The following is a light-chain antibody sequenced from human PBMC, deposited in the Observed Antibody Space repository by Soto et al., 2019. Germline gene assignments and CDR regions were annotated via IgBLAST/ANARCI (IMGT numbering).Light chain of an antibody. J-gene: IGKJ4*01. V-gene: IGKV1-5*03. Sequence: DIQMTQSPSTLSASVGDRVTITCRASQSISSWLAWYQQKPGKAPKLLIYKASSLESGVPSRFSGSGSGTKFTPTISSRQPDDVATYYYQQYNSYPLTFGGGTKVEIK. CDR1: QSISSW. CDR2: KAS. CDR3: QQYNSYPLT.